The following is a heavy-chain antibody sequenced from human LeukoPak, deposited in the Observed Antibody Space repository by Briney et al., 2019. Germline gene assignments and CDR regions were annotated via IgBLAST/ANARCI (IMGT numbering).Heavy chain of an antibody. CDR2: ISSSGSTV. V-gene: IGHV3-48*04. CDR1: GFTFSSYS. D-gene: IGHD2-2*01. CDR3: ARGAHERYCSSTSCYDFDY. Sequence: SGGSLRLSCAASGFTFSSYSMNWVRQAPGKGLEWVSYISSSGSTVYYADSVKGRFTISRDNAKNSLYLQMNSLRAEDTAAYYCARGAHERYCSSTSCYDFDYWGQGTLVTVSS. J-gene: IGHJ4*02.